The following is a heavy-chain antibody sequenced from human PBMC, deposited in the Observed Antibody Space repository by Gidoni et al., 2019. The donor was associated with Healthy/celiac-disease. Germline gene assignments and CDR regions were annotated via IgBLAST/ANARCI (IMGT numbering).Heavy chain of an antibody. CDR2: IRGSGGST. D-gene: IGHD3-9*01. J-gene: IGHJ4*02. Sequence: EVQLWESGGGLVQPGGARRLSCAASGCTFSSDAMRWVRQAPGKGLEWVSAIRGSGGSTYYADSVTGRFTISRDNSNNPLYLQLNSLRAEDTAVYYCAKDLSEIETGYYYWGQGTLVTVSS. CDR1: GCTFSSDA. V-gene: IGHV3-23*01. CDR3: AKDLSEIETGYYY.